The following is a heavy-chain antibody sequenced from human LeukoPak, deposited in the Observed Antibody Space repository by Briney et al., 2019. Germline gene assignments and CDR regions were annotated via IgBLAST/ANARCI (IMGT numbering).Heavy chain of an antibody. CDR1: GFTLSSYA. Sequence: GGSLRLSCAASGFTLSSYAMNWVRQAPGKGLEWVSAISGSDGSTYYADSVKGRFTISRDNSKHTLYLQMNSLRAEDTAVYYCAKSKVVAATMGRFDYWGQGTLVTVSS. CDR3: AKSKVVAATMGRFDY. J-gene: IGHJ4*02. CDR2: ISGSDGST. V-gene: IGHV3-23*01. D-gene: IGHD2-15*01.